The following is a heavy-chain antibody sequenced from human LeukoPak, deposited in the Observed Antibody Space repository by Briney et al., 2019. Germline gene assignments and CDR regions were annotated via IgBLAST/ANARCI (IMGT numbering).Heavy chain of an antibody. CDR3: TKGGSDYFGSGRTFQY. J-gene: IGHJ4*02. V-gene: IGHV3-30*02. Sequence: GGSLRLSCAASGFTFSSYGMHWVRQAPGKGLEWVAFIRYDGTTQYYADSVKGRFTISRDNSKNTLHLQMNSLRAEDTGVYYCTKGGSDYFGSGRTFQYWGQGILVTVSS. CDR1: GFTFSSYG. CDR2: IRYDGTTQ. D-gene: IGHD3-10*01.